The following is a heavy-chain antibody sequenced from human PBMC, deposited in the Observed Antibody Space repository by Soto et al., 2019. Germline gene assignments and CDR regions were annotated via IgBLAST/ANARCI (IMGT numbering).Heavy chain of an antibody. CDR2: IIPILGIA. J-gene: IGHJ4*02. Sequence: QVQLVQSGAEVKKPGSSVKVSCKASGGTFSSYTISWVRQAPGQGLEWMGRIIPILGIANYAQKFQGRVTITTDKSTSTAYMELSSLRSEDTAVYYCARDHPAGTPDYWGQGTLVTVSS. V-gene: IGHV1-69*08. CDR3: ARDHPAGTPDY. CDR1: GGTFSSYT. D-gene: IGHD1-1*01.